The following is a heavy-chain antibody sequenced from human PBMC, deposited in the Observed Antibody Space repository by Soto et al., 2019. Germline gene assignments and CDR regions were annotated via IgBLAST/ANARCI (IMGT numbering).Heavy chain of an antibody. CDR3: AKGQHCSTTSCYFYFYGMDV. J-gene: IGHJ6*02. CDR2: ISYDGTDE. V-gene: IGHV3-30*18. Sequence: HPGGSLRLSCAASGFSFSSYGMHWVRQAPGKGLEWVAMISYDGTDEYYADSVKGRLTISRDNSKNTLYLQMNSLRAEDTAVYYCAKGQHCSTTSCYFYFYGMDVWGQGTKVTVSS. D-gene: IGHD2-2*01. CDR1: GFSFSSYG.